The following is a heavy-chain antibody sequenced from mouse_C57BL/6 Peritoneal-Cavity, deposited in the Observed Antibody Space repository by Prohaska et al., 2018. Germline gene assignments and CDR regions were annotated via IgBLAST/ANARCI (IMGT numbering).Heavy chain of an antibody. CDR2: IYPSDSET. V-gene: IGHV1-61*01. D-gene: IGHD1-1*01. J-gene: IGHJ2*01. Sequence: RPGSSVMLSCKASGYTFTSYWMDWVKQRPGQGLEWICKIYPSDSETHYNQKFKDKATWTVDKSSSTAYDQRSSLKSEYSAVYYCARDYDVDYWGQGSALTVSA. CDR3: ARDYDVDY. CDR1: GYTFTSYW.